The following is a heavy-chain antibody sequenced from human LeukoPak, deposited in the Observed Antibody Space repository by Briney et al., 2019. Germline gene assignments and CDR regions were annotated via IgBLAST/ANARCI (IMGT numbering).Heavy chain of an antibody. CDR2: ISWNSGSI. CDR1: GFTFDDYA. V-gene: IGHV3-9*03. Sequence: GGSLRLSCAASGFTFDDYAMHWVRQAPGKGLEWVSGISWNSGSIGYADSVKGRFTISRDNAKNSLYLQMNSLRAEDMALYYCAKGGESGYSYAFDYWGQGTLVTVSS. D-gene: IGHD5-18*01. CDR3: AKGGESGYSYAFDY. J-gene: IGHJ4*02.